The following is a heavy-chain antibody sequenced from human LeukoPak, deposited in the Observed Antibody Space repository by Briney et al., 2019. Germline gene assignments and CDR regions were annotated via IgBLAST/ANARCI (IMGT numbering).Heavy chain of an antibody. J-gene: IGHJ4*02. CDR1: GFTFSSYW. D-gene: IGHD6-6*01. CDR3: ARDLPKYSSSSGGY. V-gene: IGHV3-74*01. Sequence: GSLRLSCAASGFTFSSYWMHWVRQAPAKGLVWVSRINSDGSSTSYADSVKGRFTISRDNAKNTLYLQMNSLRAEYTAVYYCARDLPKYSSSSGGYWGQGTLVTVSS. CDR2: INSDGSST.